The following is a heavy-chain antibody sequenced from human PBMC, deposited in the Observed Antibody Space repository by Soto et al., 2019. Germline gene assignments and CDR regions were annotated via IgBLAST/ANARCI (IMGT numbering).Heavy chain of an antibody. J-gene: IGHJ6*03. D-gene: IGHD3-3*01. Sequence: QLQLQESGPGLVKPSETLSLTCTVSGGSISSSSYYWGWIRQPPGKGLEWIGSIYYSGSTYYNPPLKSRVPISVASSKNQCSLELSSVTAADTAVYYGARLMAWSGYRRLYDYYYYMDVWGKGTTVTVSS. V-gene: IGHV4-39*01. CDR3: ARLMAWSGYRRLYDYYYYMDV. CDR2: IYYSGST. CDR1: GGSISSSSYY.